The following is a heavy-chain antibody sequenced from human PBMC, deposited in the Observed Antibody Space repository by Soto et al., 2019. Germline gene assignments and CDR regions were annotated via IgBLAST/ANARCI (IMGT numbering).Heavy chain of an antibody. Sequence: QLQLQESGPGLVKPSETLSLTCTVSGGSISSSSYYWGWIRQPPGKGLEWIGIIYYSGRTYYNPSLRSRVAISVDTSKNQVSLKLSSVTAAYTAVYYCAGRYCSGGSCYGLDYWGQGTLVSVSS. CDR2: IYYSGRT. CDR3: AGRYCSGGSCYGLDY. V-gene: IGHV4-39*01. D-gene: IGHD2-15*01. J-gene: IGHJ4*02. CDR1: GGSISSSSYY.